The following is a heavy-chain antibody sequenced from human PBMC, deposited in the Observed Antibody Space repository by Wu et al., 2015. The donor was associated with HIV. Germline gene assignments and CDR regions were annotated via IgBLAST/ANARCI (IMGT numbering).Heavy chain of an antibody. CDR1: GYTFTGYY. D-gene: IGHD6-13*01. CDR2: INPNSGGT. Sequence: QVQLVQSGAEVKKPGASVKVSCKASGYTFTGYYIHWVRQAPGQGLEWMGWINPNSGGTNYAQKFQGRVTMTRDTSISTAYMELSRLRSDDTAVYYCARDSDSSSWLKYFQHWGQGTLVTVSS. V-gene: IGHV1-2*02. CDR3: ARDSDSSSWLKYFQH. J-gene: IGHJ1*01.